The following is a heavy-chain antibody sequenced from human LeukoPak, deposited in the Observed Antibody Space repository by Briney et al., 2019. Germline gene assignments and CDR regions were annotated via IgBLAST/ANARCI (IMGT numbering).Heavy chain of an antibody. Sequence: SETLSLTCTVSGGSISNYYWGWIRQAPGKGLEGIGSIYYSGNTYYNSSLKCRVTISLDTSKNQFSLNLFSVTAADTAMYYCTRTNGYGLIDSWGQGTLVTVSS. D-gene: IGHD3-10*01. CDR1: GGSISNYY. CDR3: TRTNGYGLIDS. V-gene: IGHV4-39*07. J-gene: IGHJ4*02. CDR2: IYYSGNT.